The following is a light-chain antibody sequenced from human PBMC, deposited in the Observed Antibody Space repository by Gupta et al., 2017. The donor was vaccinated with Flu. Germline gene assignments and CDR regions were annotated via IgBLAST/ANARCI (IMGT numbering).Light chain of an antibody. V-gene: IGKV1-5*03. CDR2: KAS. Sequence: IQMTQSPSTLSAYVGDRVTITCRASQSLSSWLAWYQQKPGKAPNLLIYKASNLESGVPSRFSGSGSGTEFTLTISSLQPDDFATYYCQQDDSYSITFGGGTKVDI. CDR3: QQDDSYSIT. CDR1: QSLSSW. J-gene: IGKJ4*01.